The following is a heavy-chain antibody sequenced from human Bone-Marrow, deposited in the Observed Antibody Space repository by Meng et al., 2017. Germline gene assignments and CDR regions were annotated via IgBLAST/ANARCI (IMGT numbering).Heavy chain of an antibody. CDR3: ARVLTMVRGDFDI. CDR1: GCTFSSYA. J-gene: IGHJ3*02. D-gene: IGHD3-10*01. CDR2: NIPVFGTA. V-gene: IGHV1-69*05. Sequence: SVTVSCKASGCTFSSYAISWLRQAPGQGLDCMGRNIPVFGTANYAQKFQGRVTITTDESTSTAYMELSSLRSEDTAVYYCARVLTMVRGDFDIWGQGTMVTVSS.